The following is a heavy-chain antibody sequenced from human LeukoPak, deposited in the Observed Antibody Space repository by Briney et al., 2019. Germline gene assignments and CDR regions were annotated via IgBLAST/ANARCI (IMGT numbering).Heavy chain of an antibody. J-gene: IGHJ4*02. CDR2: INSDASTT. Sequence: PGGSLRLSCAASGFTFSSYWMHWVRQAPGKGLVGVSRINSDASTTSYADSVKGRFTISRDNAKNTLYLQMNSLRAEDTAVYYCARGVGGNDDYWGRGTLVTVSS. V-gene: IGHV3-74*01. CDR3: ARGVGGNDDY. D-gene: IGHD4-23*01. CDR1: GFTFSSYW.